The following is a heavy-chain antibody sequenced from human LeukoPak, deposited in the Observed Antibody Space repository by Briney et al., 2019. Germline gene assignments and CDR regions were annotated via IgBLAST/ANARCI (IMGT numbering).Heavy chain of an antibody. CDR2: INSDGSDT. CDR1: GINFSIYW. Sequence: VGSLRLSCAASGINFSIYWMHWVRQAPGKGLVWVSRINSDGSDTSYADSVKGRFTLSRDNAKNTLDLQINSLRADDTAVYYGASDDGYRNFAYWGQGTPVSVSS. V-gene: IGHV3-74*01. CDR3: ASDDGYRNFAY. J-gene: IGHJ4*02. D-gene: IGHD5-24*01.